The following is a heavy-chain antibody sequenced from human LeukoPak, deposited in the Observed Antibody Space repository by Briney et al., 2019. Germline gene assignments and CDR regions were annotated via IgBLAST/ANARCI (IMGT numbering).Heavy chain of an antibody. J-gene: IGHJ2*01. CDR3: ARFLESGAHWYFDL. V-gene: IGHV3-66*01. CDR2: IYSGGST. CDR1: GFTVSSNY. D-gene: IGHD7-27*01. Sequence: GGSLRLSCAASGFTVSSNYMSWVRQAPGKGLEWVSVIYSGGSTYYADSVKGRFTISRDNSKNSLYLQMNSLRAEDTAVYYCARFLESGAHWYFDLWGRGTLVTVSS.